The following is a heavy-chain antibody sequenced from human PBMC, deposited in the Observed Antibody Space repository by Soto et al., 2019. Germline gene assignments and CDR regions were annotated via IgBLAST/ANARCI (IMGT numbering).Heavy chain of an antibody. CDR2: IYYSGST. Sequence: SETLSLTCTVSGGSISSGDYYWSRIRQPPGKGLEWIGYIYYSGSTYYNPSLKSRVTISVDTSKNQFSLKLSSVTAADTAVYYCARYYYDSSGSPYGYYGMDVWGQGTTVTVSS. D-gene: IGHD3-22*01. CDR1: GGSISSGDYY. J-gene: IGHJ6*02. V-gene: IGHV4-30-4*01. CDR3: ARYYYDSSGSPYGYYGMDV.